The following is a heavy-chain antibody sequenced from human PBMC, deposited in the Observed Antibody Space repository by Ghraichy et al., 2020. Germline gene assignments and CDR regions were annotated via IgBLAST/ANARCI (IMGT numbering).Heavy chain of an antibody. V-gene: IGHV4-34*01. Sequence: SETLSLTCAVYGGSFSGYYWSWIRQPPGKGLEWIGEINHSGSTNYNPSLKSRVTISVDTSKNQFSLKLSSVTTADTAVYYCARKDGLRSGDYWGQGTLVTVSS. J-gene: IGHJ4*02. CDR3: ARKDGLRSGDY. D-gene: IGHD2-15*01. CDR1: GGSFSGYY. CDR2: INHSGST.